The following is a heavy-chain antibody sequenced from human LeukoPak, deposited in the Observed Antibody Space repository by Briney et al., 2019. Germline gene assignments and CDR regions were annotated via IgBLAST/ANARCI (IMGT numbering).Heavy chain of an antibody. CDR3: ARGTFVKANDIVVVPAASYAFDI. D-gene: IGHD2-2*01. CDR2: MNPNRGNT. J-gene: IGHJ3*02. V-gene: IGHV1-8*01. Sequence: GGAVTVSCKGSGYTFTRYDINWVRQAAGQGVEGMGWMNPNRGNTDYAQKVQGRVTMTRKTSIRTAYMELSSLRSEDTAVYYCARGTFVKANDIVVVPAASYAFDIWGQGTMVTVSS. CDR1: GYTFTRYD.